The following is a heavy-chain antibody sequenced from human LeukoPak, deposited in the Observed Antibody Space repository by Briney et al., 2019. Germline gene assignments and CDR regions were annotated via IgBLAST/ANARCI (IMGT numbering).Heavy chain of an antibody. V-gene: IGHV3-11*01. Sequence: LSLTCTVSGGSISSSSYYWGWIRQAPGKGLEWVSYISSSGTTISYTDSVKGRFTISRDNAKNSLYLQMNSLRAEDTAVYYCARDYRSTFDYWGQGTLVTVSS. D-gene: IGHD1-1*01. CDR3: ARDYRSTFDY. J-gene: IGHJ4*02. CDR1: GGSISSSSYY. CDR2: ISSSGTTI.